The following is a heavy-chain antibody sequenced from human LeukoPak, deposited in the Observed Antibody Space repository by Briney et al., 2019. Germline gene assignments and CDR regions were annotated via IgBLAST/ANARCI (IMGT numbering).Heavy chain of an antibody. CDR2: INPSGGST. CDR3: ARRQMATVATLDAFDI. V-gene: IGHV1-46*01. CDR1: GYTFTSYY. D-gene: IGHD5-24*01. Sequence: ASVKVSCKASGYTFTSYYMHWVRQAPGQGLEWMGIINPSGGSTSYAQKFQGRVTMTRDMSTSTVYMELSSLRSEDTAVYYCARRQMATVATLDAFDIWGQGTMVTVSS. J-gene: IGHJ3*02.